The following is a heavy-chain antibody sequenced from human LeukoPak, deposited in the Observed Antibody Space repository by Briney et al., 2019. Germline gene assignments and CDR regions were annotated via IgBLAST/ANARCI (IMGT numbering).Heavy chain of an antibody. CDR1: GFSLSTRGMW. D-gene: IGHD3-22*01. J-gene: IGHJ4*02. CDR2: IDWDDDK. V-gene: IGHV2-70*11. CDR3: AREYDSSGYYYWDY. Sequence: SGPALVKPTQTLTLTCTFSGFSLSTRGMWVSWIRQPPGKALEWLARIDWDDDKYYSTSLKTRLTISKDTSKNQVVLTMTNMDPVDTATYYCAREYDSSGYYYWDYWGQGTLVTVSS.